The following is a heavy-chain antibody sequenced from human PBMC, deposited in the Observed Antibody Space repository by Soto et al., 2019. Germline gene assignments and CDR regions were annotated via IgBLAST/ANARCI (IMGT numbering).Heavy chain of an antibody. CDR2: IIPIFGTA. D-gene: IGHD2-21*02. J-gene: IGHJ6*02. V-gene: IGHV1-69*13. CDR1: GGTFSSYA. CDR3: ARAREVVTPNYYYYYGMDV. Sequence: SVKVSCKASGGTFSSYAISWVRQAPGQGLEWMGGIIPIFGTAKYAQKFQGRVTITADESTSTAYMELSSLRSEDTAVYYCARAREVVTPNYYYYYGMDVWGQGTTVTVSS.